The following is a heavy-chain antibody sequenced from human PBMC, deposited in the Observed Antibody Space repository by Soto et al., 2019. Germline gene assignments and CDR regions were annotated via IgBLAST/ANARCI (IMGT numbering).Heavy chain of an antibody. CDR3: ARGSRLIAAAGTPVVY. CDR1: GFTFSSYG. V-gene: IGHV3-33*01. Sequence: QVQLVESGGGVVQPGRSLRLSCAASGFTFSSYGMHWVRQAPGKGLEWVAVIWYDGSNKYYADSVKGRFTISRDNSKNTLYLQMNSLRAEDTAVYYCARGSRLIAAAGTPVVYWGQGTLVTVAS. J-gene: IGHJ4*02. CDR2: IWYDGSNK. D-gene: IGHD6-13*01.